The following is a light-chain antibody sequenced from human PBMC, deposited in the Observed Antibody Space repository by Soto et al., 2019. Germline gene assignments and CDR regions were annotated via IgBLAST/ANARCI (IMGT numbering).Light chain of an antibody. Sequence: EIVLTQSPGTLSLSPGERVTLSCRASQSVGNNYLAWYLQKPGQAPRLLIYGASSRATGIPDRFSGSGSGTDFTLTISRLEPEDFAVYYCQQYGSVYTFGQGTKLEIK. CDR3: QQYGSVYT. CDR1: QSVGNNY. V-gene: IGKV3-20*01. J-gene: IGKJ2*01. CDR2: GAS.